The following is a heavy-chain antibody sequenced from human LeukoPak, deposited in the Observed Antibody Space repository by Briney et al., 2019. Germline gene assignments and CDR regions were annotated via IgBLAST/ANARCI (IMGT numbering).Heavy chain of an antibody. D-gene: IGHD4-17*01. V-gene: IGHV3-23*01. J-gene: IGHJ4*02. CDR3: AKDMTTVTYTSDY. Sequence: GGSLRLSCAASGFTFSSYGMHWVRQAPGKGLEWVSAISGSGGSTYYADSVKGRFTISRDNSKNTPYLQMNSLRAEDTAVYYCAKDMTTVTYTSDYWGQGTLVTVSS. CDR2: ISGSGGST. CDR1: GFTFSSYG.